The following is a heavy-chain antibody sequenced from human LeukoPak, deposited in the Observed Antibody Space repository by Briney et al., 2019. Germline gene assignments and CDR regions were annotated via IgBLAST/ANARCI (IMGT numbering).Heavy chain of an antibody. J-gene: IGHJ4*02. V-gene: IGHV1-2*02. CDR2: INPNSGGT. CDR3: ARGVRYSGSPSGDY. CDR1: GYTFTGYY. Sequence: ASVKVSCKASGYTFTGYYMHGVRQAPGQGLEWMGWINPNSGGTNYAQKFQGRVTMTRDTSISTAYMELSRLRSDDTAVYYCARGVRYSGSPSGDYWGQGTLVTVSS. D-gene: IGHD5-12*01.